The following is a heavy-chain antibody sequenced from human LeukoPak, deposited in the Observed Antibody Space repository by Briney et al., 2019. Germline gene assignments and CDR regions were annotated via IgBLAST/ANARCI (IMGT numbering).Heavy chain of an antibody. D-gene: IGHD3-16*01. CDR1: GFTFSSYS. V-gene: IGHV3-21*01. CDR2: ISSSSSYI. CDR3: VKDRDHWGSMEY. Sequence: GGSLRLSCAASGFTFSSYSMNWVRQAPGKGLEWVSSISSSSSYIYYADSVKGRFTISRDNSKNTLYLQLNSLRADDTAVYYCVKDRDHWGSMEYWGQGTLVTVSS. J-gene: IGHJ4*02.